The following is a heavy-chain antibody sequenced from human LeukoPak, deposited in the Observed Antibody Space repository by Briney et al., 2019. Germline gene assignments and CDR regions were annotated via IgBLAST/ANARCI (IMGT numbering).Heavy chain of an antibody. CDR1: GGSISSYY. D-gene: IGHD3-10*01. V-gene: IGHV4-59*01. CDR3: ARKRGVQGYRYFDH. J-gene: IGHJ2*01. Sequence: SETLSLTCTVSGGSISSYYWSWIRQPPGKGLEWIGYIYYSGSANYNPSLKSRVTISVDTSKNQFSLKLSSVTAADTAVYYCARKRGVQGYRYFDHWGRGTLVTVSS. CDR2: IYYSGSA.